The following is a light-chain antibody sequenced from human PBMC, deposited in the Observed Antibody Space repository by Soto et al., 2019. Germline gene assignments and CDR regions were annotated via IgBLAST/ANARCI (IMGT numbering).Light chain of an antibody. V-gene: IGKV3-15*01. CDR3: QQYSNWPPIT. CDR2: DTS. CDR1: QSVSIH. J-gene: IGKJ5*01. Sequence: VITQSPGTLSVSLGEIATLSCRASQSVSIHLAWYQQKPGQAPRLLIYDTSTRATGIPARFSGSGSGTEFTLTISSLQPEDFAVYYCQQYSNWPPITFGQGTRLEIK.